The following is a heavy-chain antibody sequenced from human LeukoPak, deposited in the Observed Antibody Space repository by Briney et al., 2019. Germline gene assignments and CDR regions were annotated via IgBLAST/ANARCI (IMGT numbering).Heavy chain of an antibody. CDR2: ISTSGTYI. J-gene: IGHJ4*02. D-gene: IGHD2-21*01. V-gene: IGHV3-21*01. CDR3: ARDLADYSDY. CDR1: GFTFSTYS. Sequence: PWGSLRLSCAASGFTFSTYSMNWVRQAPGKGLEWVSSISTSGTYIYYADSLKGRFTISRDNAKNSLYLQMHSLRAEDTAVYYCARDLADYSDYWGQGTLVTVSS.